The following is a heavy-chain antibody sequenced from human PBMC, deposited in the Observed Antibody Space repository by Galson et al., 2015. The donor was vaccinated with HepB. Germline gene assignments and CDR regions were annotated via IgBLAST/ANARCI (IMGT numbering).Heavy chain of an antibody. CDR1: GDSFNNYY. Sequence: QSGAEVKKPGESLKISCKGSGDSFNNYYIGWVRQMPGKGLEWMGIIYPGDSNSRYSPSFQGQVTISADKSISTAYLQWSSLKASDTAMYYCARLRITMIRAGRFGPFDYWGQGTLVTVSS. J-gene: IGHJ4*02. D-gene: IGHD3-22*01. CDR2: IYPGDSNS. CDR3: ARLRITMIRAGRFGPFDY. V-gene: IGHV5-51*03.